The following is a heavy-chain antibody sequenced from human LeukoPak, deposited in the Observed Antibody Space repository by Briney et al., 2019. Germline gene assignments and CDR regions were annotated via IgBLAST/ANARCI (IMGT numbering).Heavy chain of an antibody. V-gene: IGHV4-31*03. Sequence: SQTLSLTCIVSGGSISSGGYYWSWIRQHPGKGLEWIGYIYYSGSTYYNPSLKSRVTISVDTSKNQFSLKLSSVTAADTAVYYCAREVYSSKNWFDPWGQGTLVTVSS. CDR3: AREVYSSKNWFDP. D-gene: IGHD6-13*01. CDR1: GGSISSGGYY. CDR2: IYYSGST. J-gene: IGHJ5*02.